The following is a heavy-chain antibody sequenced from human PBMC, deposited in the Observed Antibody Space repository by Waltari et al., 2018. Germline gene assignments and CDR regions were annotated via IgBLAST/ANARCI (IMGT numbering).Heavy chain of an antibody. CDR3: ARDRGLRGGYDS. D-gene: IGHD5-12*01. J-gene: IGHJ5*02. V-gene: IGHV4-4*02. CDR1: GGSISSGNW. Sequence: QVQLQESGPGLVKHSGTLSLTCVVYGGSISSGNWWSWGRQPPGKGLEWIGESYHSGSTNYNPSLKSRLSISLDKSKNQFSLNLSSVTAADTAVYYCARDRGLRGGYDSWGQGTLVTVSS. CDR2: SYHSGST.